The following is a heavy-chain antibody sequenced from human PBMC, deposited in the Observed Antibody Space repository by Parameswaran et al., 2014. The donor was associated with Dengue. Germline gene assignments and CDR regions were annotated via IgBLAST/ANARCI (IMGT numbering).Heavy chain of an antibody. CDR3: ARYEPPIYSYGPHENYYFDY. CDR2: INAGNGNT. J-gene: IGHJ4*02. Sequence: WVRQAPGQRLEWMGWINAGNGNTKYSQKFQGRVTITRDTSASTAYMELSSLRSEDTAVYYCARYEPPIYSYGPHENYYFDYWGQGTLVTVSS. D-gene: IGHD5-18*01. V-gene: IGHV1-3*01.